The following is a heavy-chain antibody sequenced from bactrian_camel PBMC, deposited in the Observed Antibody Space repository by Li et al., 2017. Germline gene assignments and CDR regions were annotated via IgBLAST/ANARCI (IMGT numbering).Heavy chain of an antibody. CDR1: GLTFVGGNC. CDR2: IYSGGEPT. D-gene: IGHD6*01. V-gene: IGHV3S40*01. J-gene: IGHJ4*01. CDR3: AVAYRAGEWNY. Sequence: VQLVESGGGSVQAGGSLRLSCAASGLTFVGGNCMGWFRQAPGREREGVAGIYSGGEPTYYDESVKGRFTISRDNRENTVYLEMNNLKPEDTGMYYCAVAYRAGEWNYWGQGTQVTVS.